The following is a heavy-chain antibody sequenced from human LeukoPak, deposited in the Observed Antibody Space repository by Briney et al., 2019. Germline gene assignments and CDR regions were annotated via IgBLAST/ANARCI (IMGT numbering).Heavy chain of an antibody. CDR1: GFTFSSYD. CDR2: IGTAGDT. J-gene: IGHJ6*02. D-gene: IGHD3-22*01. CDR3: ARGTVIYYGMDV. Sequence: GGSLRLSCAASGFTFSSYDMHWVRQATGKGLEWVPAIGTAGDTYYPGSVKGRFTISRENAKNSLYLQMNSLRAEDTAVYYCARGTVIYYGMDVWGQGTTVTVSS. V-gene: IGHV3-13*01.